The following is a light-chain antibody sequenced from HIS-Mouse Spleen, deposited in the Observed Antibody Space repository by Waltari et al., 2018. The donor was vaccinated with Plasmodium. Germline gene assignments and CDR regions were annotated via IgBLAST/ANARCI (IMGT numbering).Light chain of an antibody. J-gene: IGKJ1*01. CDR2: AAS. Sequence: DIQMTQSPSSLSASVADRVTITCRASQSISSYLNWYQQKPGKAPKLLIYAASSLQSGVPARCSGSGAGTDFTLTISSLQPEDVAAYYCQQSYSTWTFGQGTKVEIK. CDR1: QSISSY. V-gene: IGKV1-39*01. CDR3: QQSYSTWT.